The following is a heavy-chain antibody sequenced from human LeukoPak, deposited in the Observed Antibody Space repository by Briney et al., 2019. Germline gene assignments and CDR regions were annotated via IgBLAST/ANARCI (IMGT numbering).Heavy chain of an antibody. CDR1: GYTFTTYG. J-gene: IGHJ4*02. CDR3: AREIYGRFDF. V-gene: IGHV1-18*01. Sequence: ASVKVSCKASGYTFTTYGISWVRQAPGQGLGWMGWINPYNGNTNYAQKPQGRVTLTTDTSTSTGYMELRSLRSDDTAVYYCAREIYGRFDFWGQGTLVTVSS. D-gene: IGHD4-17*01. CDR2: INPYNGNT.